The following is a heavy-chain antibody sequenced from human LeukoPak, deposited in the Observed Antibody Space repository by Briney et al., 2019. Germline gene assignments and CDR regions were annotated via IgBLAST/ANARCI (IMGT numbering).Heavy chain of an antibody. CDR1: GYSISSGYQ. Sequence: SETPSLTCGVSGYSISSGYQWAWIRQSPGKGLEWIGSIYHSGSAHYNPSLKSRVTISVETSKNQFSLNMYSVTAADTAVYYCARDPRWLTPDCTSTSCYENYFDPWGQGTLVTVSS. V-gene: IGHV4-38-2*02. D-gene: IGHD2-2*01. J-gene: IGHJ5*02. CDR3: ARDPRWLTPDCTSTSCYENYFDP. CDR2: IYHSGSA.